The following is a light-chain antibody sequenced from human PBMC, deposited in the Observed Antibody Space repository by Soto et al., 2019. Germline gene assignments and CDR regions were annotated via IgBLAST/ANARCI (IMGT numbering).Light chain of an antibody. CDR2: GAS. CDR3: QQYVSSAEIT. V-gene: IGKV3-20*01. CDR1: QSVSSSY. Sequence: EIELTQSPGTLSLSPGERDTLSCRASQSVSSSYLAWYQQKPGQAPRLLIYGASSRATGIPDRFSGSGSGTDFPLTISRLEPEVFAVYYCQQYVSSAEITCGQGTRLEIK. J-gene: IGKJ5*01.